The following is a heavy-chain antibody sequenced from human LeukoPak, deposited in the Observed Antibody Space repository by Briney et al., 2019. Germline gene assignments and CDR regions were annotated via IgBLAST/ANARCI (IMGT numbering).Heavy chain of an antibody. CDR3: ARLRSGMDV. V-gene: IGHV4-39*07. Sequence: PSGTLSLTCTVSGGSISSSSYYWGWIRQPPGKGLEWIGSIYYSGSTYYNPSLKSRVTISVDTSKNQFSLKLSSVTAADTAVYYCARLRSGMDVWGQGTTVTVSS. CDR2: IYYSGST. CDR1: GGSISSSSYY. J-gene: IGHJ6*02.